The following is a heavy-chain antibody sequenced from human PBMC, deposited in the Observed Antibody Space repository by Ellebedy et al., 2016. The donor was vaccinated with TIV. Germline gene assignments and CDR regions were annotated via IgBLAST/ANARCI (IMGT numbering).Heavy chain of an antibody. Sequence: GGSLRLSCAASGFTFSNAWMSWVRQAPGKGLEWVANIKQDGSEKYYVDSVKGRFTISRDNAKNSLYLQMNSLRAEDTAVYYCAGRAYNWNDGSLFDYWGQGTLVTVSS. J-gene: IGHJ4*02. CDR2: IKQDGSEK. D-gene: IGHD1-1*01. V-gene: IGHV3-7*03. CDR3: AGRAYNWNDGSLFDY. CDR1: GFTFSNAW.